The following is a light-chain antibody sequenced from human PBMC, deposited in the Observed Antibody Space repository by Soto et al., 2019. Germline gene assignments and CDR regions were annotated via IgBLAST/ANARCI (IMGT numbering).Light chain of an antibody. Sequence: DIVLTQSPGTLSLSPGERATLSCRASRSVSSTYLAWYQHKPGQAPRLLIDGTSSWATGIPDRFSGSGSGTDFSLTISRLEPEDFAVYYCHQYGGSPGTFGGGTKVEIK. CDR3: HQYGGSPGT. CDR2: GTS. CDR1: RSVSSTY. J-gene: IGKJ4*01. V-gene: IGKV3-20*01.